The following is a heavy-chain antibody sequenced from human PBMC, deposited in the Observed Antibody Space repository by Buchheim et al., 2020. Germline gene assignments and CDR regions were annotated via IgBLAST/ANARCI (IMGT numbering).Heavy chain of an antibody. J-gene: IGHJ3*02. CDR1: GGSISSYY. V-gene: IGHV4-59*01. CDR2: IYYSGST. CDR3: ARNYDSSGYYPLDAFDI. D-gene: IGHD3-22*01. Sequence: QVQLQESGPGLVKPSETLSLTCTVSGGSISSYYWSWIRQPPGKGLEWIGYIYYSGSTNYNPSLKSRVTISVDTSKNQFSLKLSSVTAADTAVYYCARNYDSSGYYPLDAFDIWGQGT.